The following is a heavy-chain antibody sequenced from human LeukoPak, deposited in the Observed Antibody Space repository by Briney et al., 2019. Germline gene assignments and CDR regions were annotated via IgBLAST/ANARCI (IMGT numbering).Heavy chain of an antibody. V-gene: IGHV3-48*04. D-gene: IGHD1-1*01. CDR2: ISGSGSTI. J-gene: IGHJ3*02. CDR1: GFTFSSYA. CDR3: ARVYNQNAFDI. Sequence: TGGSLRLSCAASGFTFSSYAMSWVRQAPGKGLEWVSAISGSGSTIYYADSVKGRFTISRDNAKNSLYLQMNSLRAEDTAMYYCARVYNQNAFDIWGQGTMVTVSS.